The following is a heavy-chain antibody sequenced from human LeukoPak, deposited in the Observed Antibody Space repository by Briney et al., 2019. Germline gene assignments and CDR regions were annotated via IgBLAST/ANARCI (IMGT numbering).Heavy chain of an antibody. V-gene: IGHV4-39*01. CDR2: IYYSGST. J-gene: IGHJ5*02. CDR1: GGSISSSSYY. Sequence: KPSETLSLTCTVSGGSISSSSYYWGWIRQPPGKGLEWIGSIYYSGSTYYNPSLKSRVTISVDTSKNQFSLKLSSVTAADTAVYYCARHGLLLWWYLRGGAYNWFDPWGQGTLVTVSS. D-gene: IGHD2-21*01. CDR3: ARHGLLLWWYLRGGAYNWFDP.